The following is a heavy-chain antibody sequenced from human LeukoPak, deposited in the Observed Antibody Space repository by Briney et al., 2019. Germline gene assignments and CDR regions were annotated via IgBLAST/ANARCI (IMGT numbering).Heavy chain of an antibody. CDR1: GFTFSNYA. CDR2: IDVGSYT. Sequence: KPGESLRLSCAVSGFTFSNYAMNWIRQAPGKGLEWVSSIDVGSYTYYAGSVKGRFTISRDNAKDLLYLQMNSLRVEDTAVYYCASEGVVGPVAHFDYWGQGALVTVSS. D-gene: IGHD1-26*01. J-gene: IGHJ4*02. V-gene: IGHV3-21*01. CDR3: ASEGVVGPVAHFDY.